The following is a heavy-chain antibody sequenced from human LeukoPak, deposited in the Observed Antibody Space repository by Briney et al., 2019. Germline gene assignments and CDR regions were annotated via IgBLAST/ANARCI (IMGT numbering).Heavy chain of an antibody. D-gene: IGHD3-10*02. V-gene: IGHV3-30*03. CDR2: ISYDGSNK. CDR1: GFTFSSYG. CDR3: ARDRYYVLDY. Sequence: GGSLRLSCAASGFTFSSYGMHWVRRAPGKGLEWVAVISYDGSNKYYADSVKGRFTISRGNSKNTLYPQMNSLRAEDTAVYYCARDRYYVLDYWGQGILVTVSS. J-gene: IGHJ4*02.